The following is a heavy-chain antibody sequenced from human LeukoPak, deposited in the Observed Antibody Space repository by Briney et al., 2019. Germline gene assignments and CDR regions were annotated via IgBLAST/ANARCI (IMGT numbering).Heavy chain of an antibody. CDR3: ARGALGLERTYYYYGMDV. V-gene: IGHV4-39*07. Sequence: SETLSLTCTVSGGSISSSSYYWGWIRQPPGKGLEWIGSIYYSGSTYYNPSLKSRVTISVDTCKNQFSLKLSSVTAADTAVYYCARGALGLERTYYYYGMDVWGQGTTVTVSS. CDR2: IYYSGST. J-gene: IGHJ6*02. D-gene: IGHD1-1*01. CDR1: GGSISSSSYY.